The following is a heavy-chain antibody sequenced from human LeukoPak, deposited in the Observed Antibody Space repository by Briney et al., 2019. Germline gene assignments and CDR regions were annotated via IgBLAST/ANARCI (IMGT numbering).Heavy chain of an antibody. D-gene: IGHD2-15*01. CDR1: GYTFTSYA. Sequence: ASVKVSCKASGYTFTSYAMRWVRQAPGQRLEWMGWINAGNGNTKYSQKFQGRVTITRDTSASTAYMELSSLRSEDTAVYYCARIGGRFLFDYWGQGTLVTVSS. CDR3: ARIGGRFLFDY. V-gene: IGHV1-3*01. CDR2: INAGNGNT. J-gene: IGHJ4*02.